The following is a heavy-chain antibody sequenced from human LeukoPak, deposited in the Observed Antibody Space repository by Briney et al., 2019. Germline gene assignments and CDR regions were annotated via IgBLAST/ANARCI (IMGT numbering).Heavy chain of an antibody. J-gene: IGHJ4*02. CDR2: ISAYNGNT. Sequence: ASVKVSCRASGYTFTRYGLSWVRQAPGQGLEWMGWISAYNGNTNYAQKLQGRVTMTTDTSTSTAYMELRSLRSDDTAVYYCAREISGALDYWGQGTLVTVSS. D-gene: IGHD3-10*01. CDR1: GYTFTRYG. CDR3: AREISGALDY. V-gene: IGHV1-18*01.